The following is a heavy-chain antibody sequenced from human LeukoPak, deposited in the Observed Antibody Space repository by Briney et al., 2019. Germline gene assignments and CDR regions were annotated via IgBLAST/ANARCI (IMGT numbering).Heavy chain of an antibody. J-gene: IGHJ3*02. CDR3: ASTPGYSYGNDAFDI. CDR1: GFTFSDHY. D-gene: IGHD5-18*01. V-gene: IGHV3-72*01. CDR2: TRNKANSYTT. Sequence: GGSLRLSRAASGFTFSDHYMDWVRQAPGKGLEWVGLTRNKANSYTTEYAASVKGRFTILRDDSKNSLYLQMNSLKTEDTAVYYCASTPGYSYGNDAFDIWGQGTMVTVSS.